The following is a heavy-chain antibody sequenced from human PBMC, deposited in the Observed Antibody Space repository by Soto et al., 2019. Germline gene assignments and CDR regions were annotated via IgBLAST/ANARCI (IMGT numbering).Heavy chain of an antibody. Sequence: SETLSLTCTVSGNSISTGAYYWSWLRQHPVKGLEWIGHILYSGNTHYSPSLESRVTISVDTSKNQFSIKLTSVTVADTAVYYCAREGRSAAPQAGFDLWGQGTLVTVSS. D-gene: IGHD3-10*01. V-gene: IGHV4-31*03. J-gene: IGHJ4*02. CDR2: ILYSGNT. CDR1: GNSISTGAYY. CDR3: AREGRSAAPQAGFDL.